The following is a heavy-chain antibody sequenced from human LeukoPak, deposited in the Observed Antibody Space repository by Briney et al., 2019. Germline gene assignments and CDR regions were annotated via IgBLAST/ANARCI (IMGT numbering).Heavy chain of an antibody. CDR2: INPNSGGT. D-gene: IGHD3-16*01. V-gene: IGHV1-2*02. Sequence: ASVKVSCKASGYTFTGYYMHWVRQAPGQGLEWMGWINPNSGGTNYAQKFQGRVTMTRDTSISTVYMQLSGLRSDDTATYYCAILGGAFDLCGQGTMVTVSS. J-gene: IGHJ3*01. CDR1: GYTFTGYY. CDR3: AILGGAFDL.